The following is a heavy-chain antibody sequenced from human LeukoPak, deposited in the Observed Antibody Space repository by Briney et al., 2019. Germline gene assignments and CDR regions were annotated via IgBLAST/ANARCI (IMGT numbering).Heavy chain of an antibody. Sequence: GGSLRLSCAASGFTFSSYWMHWVRQAPGKGLDWVSLISGDGDNTYYADSVKGRFTISRDNSKNSLYLQMNSLRTEDTALYYCAKDVSESGDAFDIWGRGTMVTVSS. CDR3: AKDVSESGDAFDI. J-gene: IGHJ3*02. V-gene: IGHV3-43*02. CDR1: GFTFSSYW. CDR2: ISGDGDNT. D-gene: IGHD3-3*01.